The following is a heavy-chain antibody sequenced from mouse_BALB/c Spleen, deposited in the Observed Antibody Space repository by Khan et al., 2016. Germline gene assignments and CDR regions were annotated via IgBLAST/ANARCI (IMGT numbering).Heavy chain of an antibody. J-gene: IGHJ4*01. V-gene: IGHV14-3*02. CDR3: PRSDDGNSDGSFDAMYY. CDR1: GFNIKDTY. CDR2: IDPANGNT. Sequence: VQLKESGAELVKPGASVRLSCTTSGFNIKDTYIHWVKQRPEQGLEWIGRIDPANGNTEYAPKFQGKATITADTYSNTAYLQLSSLTSEDSGGDYCPRSDDGNSDGSFDAMYYWGQGTAVTVSS. D-gene: IGHD2-1*01.